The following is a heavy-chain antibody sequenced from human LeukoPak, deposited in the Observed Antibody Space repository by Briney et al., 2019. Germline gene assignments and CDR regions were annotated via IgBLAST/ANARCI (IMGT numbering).Heavy chain of an antibody. V-gene: IGHV4-61*02. D-gene: IGHD3-22*01. J-gene: IGHJ6*04. CDR2: IYTSGST. CDR3: ARQVNLGDV. CDR1: GGSISSGNYY. Sequence: PSQTLSLTCTVSGGSISSGNYYWSWIRQPAGKGLEWIGRIYTSGSTNYNPSLKSRVTISVDTSKNQFSLKLSSVTAADTAVYYCARQVNLGDVWGKGTTVTISS.